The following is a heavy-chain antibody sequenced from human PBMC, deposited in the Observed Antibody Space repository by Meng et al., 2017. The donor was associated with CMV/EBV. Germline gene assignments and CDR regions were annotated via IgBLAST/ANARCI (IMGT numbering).Heavy chain of an antibody. Sequence: GESLKISCAASGFTFSSYGMHWVRQAPGKGLEWVACIRYDGSNKYYADSVKGRFTISRDNSKNTLYLQMNSLRAEDTAVYYCAKDRKRYCSSTSCYLGTFDYWGQGTLVTVSS. CDR2: IRYDGSNK. V-gene: IGHV3-30*02. CDR1: GFTFSSYG. J-gene: IGHJ4*02. CDR3: AKDRKRYCSSTSCYLGTFDY. D-gene: IGHD2-2*01.